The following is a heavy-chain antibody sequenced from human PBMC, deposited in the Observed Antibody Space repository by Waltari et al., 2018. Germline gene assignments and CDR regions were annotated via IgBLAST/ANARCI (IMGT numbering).Heavy chain of an antibody. V-gene: IGHV4-38-2*01. Sequence: QVQLQESGPGLVKPSETLSLTCAVSGYSISSGYYWGWIRQPPGKGLEWIGSIYHSGSTYYNPSLKSRVTISVDTSKNQFSLKLRSVTAADTAVYYCARSRTYGDFDYWGQGTLVTVSS. D-gene: IGHD3-10*01. CDR2: IYHSGST. CDR1: GYSISSGYY. J-gene: IGHJ4*02. CDR3: ARSRTYGDFDY.